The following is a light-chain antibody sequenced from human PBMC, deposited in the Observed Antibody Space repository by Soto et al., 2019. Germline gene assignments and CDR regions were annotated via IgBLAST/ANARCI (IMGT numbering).Light chain of an antibody. CDR1: QSISSW. V-gene: IGKV1-5*03. Sequence: DMQMSQSPPTLPASVGDRVTITCRASQSISSWLAWYQQKPGKAPKLLIYKASSLQSGVPSRFSGSGSGIYFTITISSLEPEDCATYYCPLDYNYPPTFGQGTKVDIK. J-gene: IGKJ1*01. CDR2: KAS. CDR3: PLDYNYPPT.